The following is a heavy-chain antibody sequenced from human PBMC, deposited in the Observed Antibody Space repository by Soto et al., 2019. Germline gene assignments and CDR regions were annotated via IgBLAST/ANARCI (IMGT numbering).Heavy chain of an antibody. D-gene: IGHD6-13*01. CDR2: IYYSGST. Sequence: QLQLQESGPGLVKPSETLSLTCTVSGGSISSSSYYWGWIRQPPGKGLEWIGSIYYSGSTYYNPSLKSRVTISVDTSKNQFSLKLSSVTAADTAVYYCARHPSLGSWYDLRTPWGLSYFDYWGQGTLVTVSS. V-gene: IGHV4-39*01. CDR1: GGSISSSSYY. CDR3: ARHPSLGSWYDLRTPWGLSYFDY. J-gene: IGHJ4*02.